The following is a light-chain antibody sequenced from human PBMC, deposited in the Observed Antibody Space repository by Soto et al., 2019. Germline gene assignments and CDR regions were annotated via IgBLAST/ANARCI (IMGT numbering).Light chain of an antibody. J-gene: IGKJ3*01. CDR1: QSISSS. CDR3: QQRFTWPS. V-gene: IGKV3-11*01. Sequence: ETVLTQSPATLSLSPGERATLSCRASQSISSSLAWYQQTPGQAPRLLIYDASKRATGIPARFSGSGSGTAFTLTIRSLEPEDFAVYFCQQRFTWPSFGPGTKVDIK. CDR2: DAS.